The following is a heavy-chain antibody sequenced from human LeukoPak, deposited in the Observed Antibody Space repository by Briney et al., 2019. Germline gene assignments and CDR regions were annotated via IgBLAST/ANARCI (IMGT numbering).Heavy chain of an antibody. Sequence: PGGSLRLSCAASGFTFSSYWMSWVRQAPGKGLEWVANIKQDGSEKYYVDSVKGRFTISRDNAKNSLYLRMNSLRAEDTAVYYCPRDFYPYCGGDCDTYFDYWGQGTLVTVSS. CDR2: IKQDGSEK. V-gene: IGHV3-7*01. CDR3: PRDFYPYCGGDCDTYFDY. D-gene: IGHD2-21*02. CDR1: GFTFSSYW. J-gene: IGHJ4*02.